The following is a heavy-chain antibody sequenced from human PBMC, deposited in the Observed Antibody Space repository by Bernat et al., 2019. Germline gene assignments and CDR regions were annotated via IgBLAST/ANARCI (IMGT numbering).Heavy chain of an antibody. D-gene: IGHD2-15*01. CDR3: ARDGGRYCSGGSCYPD. V-gene: IGHV3-53*01. Sequence: EVQLVESGGGLVKPGGSLRLSCAASGFTFSNAWMSWVRQAPGKGLEWVSVIYSGGSTYYADSVKGRFTISRDNSKNTLYLQMNSLRAEDTAVYYCARDGGRYCSGGSCYPDWGQGTLVTVSS. CDR2: IYSGGST. CDR1: GFTFSNAW. J-gene: IGHJ4*02.